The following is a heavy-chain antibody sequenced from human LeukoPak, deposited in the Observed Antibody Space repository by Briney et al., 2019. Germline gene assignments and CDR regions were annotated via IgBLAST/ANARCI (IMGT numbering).Heavy chain of an antibody. V-gene: IGHV4-39*07. Sequence: SETLSLTCTVSGGSISSSSYYWGWIRQPPGKGLEWIGSIYYSGSTYYNPSLKSRVTISVDTSKNQFSLKLSPVTAADTAVYYCASGPPYYFDYWGQGTLVTVSS. CDR2: IYYSGST. J-gene: IGHJ4*02. CDR3: ASGPPYYFDY. CDR1: GGSISSSSYY.